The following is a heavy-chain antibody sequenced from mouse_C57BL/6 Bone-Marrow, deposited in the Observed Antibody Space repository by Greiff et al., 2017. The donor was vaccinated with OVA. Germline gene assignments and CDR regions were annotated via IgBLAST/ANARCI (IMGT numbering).Heavy chain of an antibody. D-gene: IGHD2-1*01. Sequence: DVQLQESGPELVKPGASVKISCKASGYSFTGYYMNWVKQSPEKSLEWIGEINPSTGGTTYNQKFKAKATLTVDKSSSTAYMQLKSLTSEDSAVYYCARYGNWYFDVWGTGTTVTVSS. CDR2: INPSTGGT. J-gene: IGHJ1*03. V-gene: IGHV1-42*01. CDR1: GYSFTGYY. CDR3: ARYGNWYFDV.